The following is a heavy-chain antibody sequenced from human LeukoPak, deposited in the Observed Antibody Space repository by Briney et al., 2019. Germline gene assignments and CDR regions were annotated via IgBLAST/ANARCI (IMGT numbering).Heavy chain of an antibody. CDR1: GFTFSDYT. CDR2: ISSSSSYI. J-gene: IGHJ4*02. D-gene: IGHD5-24*01. Sequence: GGSLRLSCAASGFTFSDYTMNWVRQAPGKGLEWVSSISSSSSYIYFANSVRGRLTIYRDNAKNSLYLQMNSLRAEDTAVYYCAKDSPSRTATTEVPVDYWGQGTLVTVSS. V-gene: IGHV3-21*01. CDR3: AKDSPSRTATTEVPVDY.